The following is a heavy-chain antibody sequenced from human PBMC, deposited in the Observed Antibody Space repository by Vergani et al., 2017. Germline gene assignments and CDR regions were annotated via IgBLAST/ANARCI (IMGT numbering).Heavy chain of an antibody. CDR1: RFTFSDYY. D-gene: IGHD2-15*01. V-gene: IGHV3-11*05. J-gene: IGHJ6*02. CDR3: ARYXSGGRCSTGPVGYYYYYGMDV. Sequence: QVQLVESGGGLVKPGGSLRLSCAASRFTFSDYYMSWIRQAPGKGLEWVSYISSSSSYTNYADSVKGRFTISRDNAKNSLYLQMNSLRAEDTAVYYCARYXSGGRCSTGPVGYYYYYGMDVWGQGTTVTVSS. CDR2: ISSSSSYT.